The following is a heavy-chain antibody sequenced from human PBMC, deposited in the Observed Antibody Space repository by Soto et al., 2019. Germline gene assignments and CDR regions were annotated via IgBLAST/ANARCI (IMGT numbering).Heavy chain of an antibody. V-gene: IGHV4-39*01. CDR1: GGSISSSSYY. Sequence: QLQLQESGPGLVKPSETLSLTCTVSGGSISSSSYYWGWIRQPPGKGLEWIGSIYYSGSTYYNPSLTSRVTISVDTSKQQFSLKLSSVTAADTAVYYGATVWFGESQHWGQGTLVTVSS. CDR2: IYYSGST. D-gene: IGHD3-10*01. CDR3: ATVWFGESQH. J-gene: IGHJ1*01.